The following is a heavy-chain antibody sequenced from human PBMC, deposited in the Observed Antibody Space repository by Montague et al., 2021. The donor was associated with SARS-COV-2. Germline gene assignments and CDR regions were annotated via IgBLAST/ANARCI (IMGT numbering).Heavy chain of an antibody. CDR1: GFTFSSYA. CDR2: IYSGGSST. J-gene: IGHJ4*02. CDR3: AKSRGIRYDSSGYYYPLDY. V-gene: IGHV3-23*03. Sequence: FLRLSFPASGFTFSSYAMSWVRQAPGKGLEWVSVIYSGGSSTYYADSVKGRFTISRDNSKNTLYLQMNSLRAEDTAVYYCAKSRGIRYDSSGYYYPLDYWGQGTLVTVSS. D-gene: IGHD3-22*01.